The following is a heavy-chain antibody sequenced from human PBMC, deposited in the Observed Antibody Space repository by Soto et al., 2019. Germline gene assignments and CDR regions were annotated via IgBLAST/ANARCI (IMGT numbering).Heavy chain of an antibody. CDR1: GFTFSSYG. D-gene: IGHD1-20*01. J-gene: IGHJ4*02. CDR3: ANINRGARFDY. V-gene: IGHV3-30*18. CDR2: ISYDGSNK. Sequence: GGSLRLSCAASGFTFSSYGMHWVRQAPGKGLEWVAVISYDGSNKYYADSVKGRFTISRDNSKNTLYLQMNSLRAEDTAVYYSANINRGARFDYWGQGTLVTVSS.